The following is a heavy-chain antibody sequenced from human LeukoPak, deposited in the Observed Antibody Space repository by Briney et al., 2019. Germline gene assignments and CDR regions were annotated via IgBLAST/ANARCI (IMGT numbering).Heavy chain of an antibody. Sequence: SETLSLTCTVSGGSISSYCWGWIRQPPGKGLEWIGSIYHSGSTYYNPSLKSRVTISVDTSKNQFSLKLSSVTAADTAVYYCARAIVVVPAAHVVWFDPWGQGTLVTVSS. D-gene: IGHD2-2*01. CDR2: IYHSGST. V-gene: IGHV4-38-2*02. J-gene: IGHJ5*02. CDR3: ARAIVVVPAAHVVWFDP. CDR1: GGSISSYC.